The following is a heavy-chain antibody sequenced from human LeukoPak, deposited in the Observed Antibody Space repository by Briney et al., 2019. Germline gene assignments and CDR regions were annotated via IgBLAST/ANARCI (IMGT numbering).Heavy chain of an antibody. V-gene: IGHV3-74*01. CDR3: ARDHGFDF. CDR1: GFTFSNYW. CDR2: INGDGSNT. Sequence: GGSLRLSCAASGFTFSNYWMHWVRQAPGKGLVWVSRINGDGSNTNYAVSVKGRFTISRDNAKNTLFLQMNSLRAEDTAVYYCARDHGFDFWGQGTMVTVSS. J-gene: IGHJ3*01.